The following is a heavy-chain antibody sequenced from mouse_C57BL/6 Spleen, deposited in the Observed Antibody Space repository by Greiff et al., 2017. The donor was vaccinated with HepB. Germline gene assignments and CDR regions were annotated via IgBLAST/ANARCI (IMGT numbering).Heavy chain of an antibody. Sequence: QVQLQQSGPELVKPGASVKISCKASGYAFSSSWMNWVKQRPGKGLEWIGRIYPGDGDTNYNGKFTGKATLTADKSSSTAYMQLSRLTSEDSAVYFCAGGELGWYFDVWGKGTTVTVSS. CDR3: AGGELGWYFDV. CDR2: IYPGDGDT. D-gene: IGHD4-1*01. V-gene: IGHV1-82*01. J-gene: IGHJ1*03. CDR1: GYAFSSSW.